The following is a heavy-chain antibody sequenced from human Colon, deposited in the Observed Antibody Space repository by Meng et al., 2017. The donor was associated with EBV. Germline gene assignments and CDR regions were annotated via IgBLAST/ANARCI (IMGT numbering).Heavy chain of an antibody. CDR1: CGSIGSYY. J-gene: IGHJ5*02. CDR2: IYYSGST. CDR3: ARHFINWFDP. Sequence: VQLTESGPCLVSPSDLRILTCTVSCGSIGSYYWSWILPPPGNGLEWIGYIYYSGSTNYNPSLKSRVTISVDTSKNQFSLKLSSVTAADTAVYYCARHFINWFDPWGQGTLVTVSS. V-gene: IGHV4-59*08.